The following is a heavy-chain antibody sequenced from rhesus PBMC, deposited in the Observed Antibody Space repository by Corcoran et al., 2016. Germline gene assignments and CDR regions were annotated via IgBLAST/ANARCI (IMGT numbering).Heavy chain of an antibody. Sequence: QVQLVQSGAEVKKPGSSVKVSCKASGYTFTDYYMHWVRQAPRHGLEWMGWINPYNGNTKYAQKFQGRVTMTRDKSTSTAYMGLSSLRSEDTAVYYCARGPGYCTGSGCYADWYFDLWGPGTPITISS. J-gene: IGHJ2*01. D-gene: IGHD2-21*01. CDR3: ARGPGYCTGSGCYADWYFDL. CDR2: INPYNGNT. CDR1: GYTFTDYY. V-gene: IGHV1S2*01.